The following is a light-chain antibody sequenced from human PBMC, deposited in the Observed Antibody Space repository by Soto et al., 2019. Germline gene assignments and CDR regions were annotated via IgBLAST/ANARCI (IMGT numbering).Light chain of an antibody. V-gene: IGKV1-39*01. J-gene: IGKJ3*01. Sequence: DIQMTQSPSSLSASVGDRVTITCRASQSISNYLNWYQQKPGKATKVLIYAASSLQSGVPSRFSGSGSRTEFTLTISSLQPEDFAPYYCQQSCSHPITFGHGTKVAVK. CDR3: QQSCSHPIT. CDR1: QSISNY. CDR2: AAS.